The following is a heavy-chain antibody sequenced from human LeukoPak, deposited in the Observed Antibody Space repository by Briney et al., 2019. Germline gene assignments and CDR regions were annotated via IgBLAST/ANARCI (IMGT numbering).Heavy chain of an antibody. V-gene: IGHV1-8*03. J-gene: IGHJ4*02. CDR3: ARDPTSYGDYDFDY. Sequence: GASVKVSCKASGYTFTSYDINWVRQATGQGLEWMGWMNPNSGNTGCAQKFQGRVTITRNTSISTAYMELSSLRSEDTAVYYCARDPTSYGDYDFDYWGQGTLVTVSS. CDR1: GYTFTSYD. CDR2: MNPNSGNT. D-gene: IGHD4-17*01.